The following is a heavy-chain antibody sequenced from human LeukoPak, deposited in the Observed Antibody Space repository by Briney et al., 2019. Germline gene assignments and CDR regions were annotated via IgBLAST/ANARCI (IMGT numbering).Heavy chain of an antibody. V-gene: IGHV3-23*01. CDR3: AKREFGYGMDV. D-gene: IGHD3-10*01. Sequence: GGSLTLSCAASGFTFSSYAMSWVRHAPGKALEWVSAISGSGGSTYYADSVKGRFTISRDNSKNTLYLQMNSLRAEDTAVYYCAKREFGYGMDVWGEGTTVTVSS. CDR1: GFTFSSYA. J-gene: IGHJ6*04. CDR2: ISGSGGST.